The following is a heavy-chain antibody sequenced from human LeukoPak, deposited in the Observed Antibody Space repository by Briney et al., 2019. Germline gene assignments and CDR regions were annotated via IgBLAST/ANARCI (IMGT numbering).Heavy chain of an antibody. V-gene: IGHV3-53*01. CDR1: EFTVSSNY. CDR2: IYSGGST. Sequence: GASLRLSCAASEFTVSSNYMSWVRQDPGKGLEWVSLIYSGGSTYYADSVKGRFTISRDNSKNILYLQMNSLRAEDTAVYYCARHRRYCSGTTCYSGHDYWGQGTLVTVSS. D-gene: IGHD2-15*01. CDR3: ARHRRYCSGTTCYSGHDY. J-gene: IGHJ4*02.